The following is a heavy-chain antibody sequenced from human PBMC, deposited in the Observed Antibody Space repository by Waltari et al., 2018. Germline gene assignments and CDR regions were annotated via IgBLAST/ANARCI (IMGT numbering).Heavy chain of an antibody. CDR1: RGSIRSHY. D-gene: IGHD2-2*01. CDR3: ARDQVVPADEPDYYGLDV. V-gene: IGHV4-59*11. Sequence: QVHLQESGPGQVKPSETLSLTCDVSRGSIRSHYWSWIRRPPGKGLEWIGYIYYNGATNYNPSLMSRVTISVDTAKNQFSLKLSSVTAADTAVYYCARDQVVPADEPDYYGLDVWGQGTTVTVSS. J-gene: IGHJ6*02. CDR2: IYYNGAT.